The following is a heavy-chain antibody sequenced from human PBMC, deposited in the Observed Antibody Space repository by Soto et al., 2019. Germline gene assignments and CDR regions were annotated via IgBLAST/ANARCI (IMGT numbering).Heavy chain of an antibody. D-gene: IGHD3-16*01. CDR3: AFGNLSYYFDY. Sequence: GGSLRLSCAASGFAFSSFGMHWVRQAPGKGLEWVAIIWYDGSDKYYADSVEGRFAISRDNSKNTLYLQMNSLRVEDTAVYHCAFGNLSYYFDYWGQGAPVTVSS. J-gene: IGHJ4*02. CDR2: IWYDGSDK. CDR1: GFAFSSFG. V-gene: IGHV3-33*01.